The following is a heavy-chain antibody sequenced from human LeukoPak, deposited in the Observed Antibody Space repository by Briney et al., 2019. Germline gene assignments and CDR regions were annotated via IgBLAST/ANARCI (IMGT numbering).Heavy chain of an antibody. CDR2: ISSSSSYI. D-gene: IGHD6-13*01. CDR1: GFTFSSYS. Sequence: TTGGPLRLSCAASGFTFSSYSMNWVRQAPGKGLEWVSSISSSSSYIYYADSVKGRFTISRDNAKNSLYLQMNSLRAGDTAVYYCASAGSSWYRAFDYWGQGTLVTVSS. V-gene: IGHV3-21*01. CDR3: ASAGSSWYRAFDY. J-gene: IGHJ4*02.